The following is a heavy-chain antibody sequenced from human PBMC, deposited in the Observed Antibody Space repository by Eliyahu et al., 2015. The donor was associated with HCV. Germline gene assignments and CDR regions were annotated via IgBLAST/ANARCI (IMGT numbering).Heavy chain of an antibody. Sequence: QVQLVQPGAEVKKPGDSVKVSCKASGYTFXXYDINWVRQATGQGLEWMGWMNPNSGNTGHPQKFQGRLTMTRNTSISTAYMELSNLRSEDTAVYFCARSRMGFCTGGSCYFRAFDIWGQGTMVTVSA. V-gene: IGHV1-8*01. CDR1: GYTFXXYD. J-gene: IGHJ3*02. CDR3: ARSRMGFCTGGSCYFRAFDI. CDR2: MNPNSGNT. D-gene: IGHD2-15*01.